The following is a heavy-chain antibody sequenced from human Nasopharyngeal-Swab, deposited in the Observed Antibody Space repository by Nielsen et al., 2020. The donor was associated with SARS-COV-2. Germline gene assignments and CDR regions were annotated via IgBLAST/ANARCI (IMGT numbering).Heavy chain of an antibody. J-gene: IGHJ5*02. CDR2: ISGSGGST. CDR1: GFTFSSYW. V-gene: IGHV3-23*01. CDR3: AKDSYPGWFDP. Sequence: GESLKISCAASGFTFSSYWMSWVRQAPGKGLEWVSAISGSGGSTYYADSVKGRFTISRDNSKNTLYLQMNSLRAEDTAVYYCAKDSYPGWFDPWGQGTLVTVSS.